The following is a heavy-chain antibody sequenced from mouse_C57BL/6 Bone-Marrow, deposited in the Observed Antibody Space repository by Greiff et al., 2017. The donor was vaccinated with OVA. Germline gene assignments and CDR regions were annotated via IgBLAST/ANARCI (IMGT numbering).Heavy chain of an antibody. V-gene: IGHV1-64*01. J-gene: IGHJ4*01. CDR2: IHPNSGST. D-gene: IGHD2-3*01. CDR1: GYTFTSYW. CDR3: EVGLLRNSAMDY. Sequence: VQLQQSGAELVKPGASVKLSCKASGYTFTSYWMHWVKQRPGQGLEWIGMIHPNSGSTNYNEKFKSKATLTVDKSSSTAYMQLSSLTSEDSAVYYCEVGLLRNSAMDYWGQGTSVTVSS.